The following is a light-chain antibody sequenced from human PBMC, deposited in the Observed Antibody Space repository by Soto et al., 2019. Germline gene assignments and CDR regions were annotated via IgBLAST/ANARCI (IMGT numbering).Light chain of an antibody. CDR1: QSVSSN. V-gene: IGKV3-15*01. CDR2: GAS. J-gene: IGKJ1*01. CDR3: QQYNNWPPWT. Sequence: EIVMTQSPATLSVSPGETPTLSCRASQSVSSNLAWYQQKPGQAPRLLIYGASTRATGIPARFSGSGSGTEFTLTISSLQSEDFSVYYCQQYNNWPPWTLGQGTKVDIK.